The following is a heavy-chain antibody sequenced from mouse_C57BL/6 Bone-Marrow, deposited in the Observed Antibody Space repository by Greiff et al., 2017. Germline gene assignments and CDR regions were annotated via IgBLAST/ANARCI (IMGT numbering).Heavy chain of an antibody. Sequence: QVQLQQPGAELVRPGTSVKLSCKASGYTFTSYWMHWVKQRPGQGLEWIGVIDPSDSYTNYNQKFKGKATLTVDTSSSTAYMQLSSLTSEDSAVYYCAGSVFDFWGRGTTPTVSS. V-gene: IGHV1-59*01. CDR3: AGSVFDF. CDR2: IDPSDSYT. CDR1: GYTFTSYW. J-gene: IGHJ2*01. D-gene: IGHD1-1*01.